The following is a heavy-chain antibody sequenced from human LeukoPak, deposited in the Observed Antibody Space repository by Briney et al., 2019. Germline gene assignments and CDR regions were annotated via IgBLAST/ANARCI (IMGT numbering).Heavy chain of an antibody. CDR2: ISGSGGST. Sequence: PGGSLRLSCAASGFTFSSYAMSWVRQAPGKGLEWVSAISGSGGSTYYADSVKGRFTISRDNSKNTLYLQMNSLRAEDTAVYYCAKDWVQLLPLYYFDYWGQGTLSPSPQ. V-gene: IGHV3-23*01. D-gene: IGHD2-15*01. CDR3: AKDWVQLLPLYYFDY. CDR1: GFTFSSYA. J-gene: IGHJ4*02.